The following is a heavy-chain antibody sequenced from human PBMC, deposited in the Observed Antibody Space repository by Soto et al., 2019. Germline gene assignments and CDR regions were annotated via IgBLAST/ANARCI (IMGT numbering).Heavy chain of an antibody. J-gene: IGHJ4*02. Sequence: GGSLRLSCAASGFTFSSYAMHWVRQAPGKGLEWVAVISYDGSNKYYADSVKGRFTISRDNSKNTLYLQMNSLRAEDTAVYYCARDGGSPWSVLDYWGQGTLVTVSS. V-gene: IGHV3-30-3*01. D-gene: IGHD1-26*01. CDR2: ISYDGSNK. CDR3: ARDGGSPWSVLDY. CDR1: GFTFSSYA.